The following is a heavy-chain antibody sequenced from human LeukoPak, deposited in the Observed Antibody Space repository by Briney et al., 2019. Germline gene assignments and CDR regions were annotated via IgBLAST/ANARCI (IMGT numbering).Heavy chain of an antibody. CDR1: GFTFDDYA. Sequence: PGGSLRLSCAASGFTFDDYAMHWVRQAPGKGLEWVSGISWNSGSIDYADSVKGRFTISRDNAKNSLYLQMNSLRAEDMALYYCAKDWRDEFWSGYYMHYWGQGTLVTVSS. J-gene: IGHJ4*02. V-gene: IGHV3-9*03. D-gene: IGHD3-3*01. CDR2: ISWNSGSI. CDR3: AKDWRDEFWSGYYMHY.